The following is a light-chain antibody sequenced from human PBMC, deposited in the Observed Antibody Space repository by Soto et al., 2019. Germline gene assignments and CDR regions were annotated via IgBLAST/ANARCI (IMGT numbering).Light chain of an antibody. J-gene: IGKJ5*01. V-gene: IGKV3-11*01. CDR2: YAY. Sequence: VVLTQSPVTLSLSPGERATLSCRASQSFRGLLAWYQQKPGQAPRLLMYYAYNRATGIPPRFSGSGSGTDFTLTISSLEPEDSEVYYCQQRHMWPITFGQGTRLEIK. CDR1: QSFRGL. CDR3: QQRHMWPIT.